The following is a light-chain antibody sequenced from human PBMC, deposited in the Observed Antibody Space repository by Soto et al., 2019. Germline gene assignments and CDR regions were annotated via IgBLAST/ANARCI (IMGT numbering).Light chain of an antibody. J-gene: IGLJ3*02. V-gene: IGLV1-47*02. CDR2: SNS. CDR1: RSNIGTNY. CDR3: AAWDDSLSGPV. Sequence: QSVLTQPPSASGTPGQRVTICCSGRRSNIGTNYVYWYQQFPGTAPKLLIYSNSHRPSGVPDRFSGSKSGTSASLAISGLRSDDEADYYCAAWDDSLSGPVFGGGTKLTVL.